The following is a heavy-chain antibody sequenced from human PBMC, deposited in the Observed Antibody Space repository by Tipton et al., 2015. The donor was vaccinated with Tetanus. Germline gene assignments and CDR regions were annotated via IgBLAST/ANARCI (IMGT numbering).Heavy chain of an antibody. D-gene: IGHD3-22*01. V-gene: IGHV1-69*06. CDR2: IVTILGAP. Sequence: QSGAEVKKPGSSVKVSCKASGGSFNTYVINWVRQAPGEGLEWMGGIVTILGAPNYAQKFQGRVTITAESSTSSVYMELRGLRSEDTAVYFCARDVRGYSYDDSGYYNPSYYFDLWGQGTLVTVSA. J-gene: IGHJ4*02. CDR3: ARDVRGYSYDDSGYYNPSYYFDL. CDR1: GGSFNTYV.